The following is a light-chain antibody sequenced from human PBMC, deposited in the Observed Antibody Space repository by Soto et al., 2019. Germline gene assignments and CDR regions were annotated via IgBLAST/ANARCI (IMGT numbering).Light chain of an antibody. V-gene: IGKV3-20*01. J-gene: IGKJ3*01. CDR3: HYYDDSPPFP. CDR1: QILSSRF. Sequence: EIVLTQSPGTLSLSPGERATFSCRASQILSSRFLAWYQQKPGQPPRLLIYAASSRATGIPDRFGGSGSGTDFTLTISRLEPEDFAVYYCHYYDDSPPFPFGPGTKVDIK. CDR2: AAS.